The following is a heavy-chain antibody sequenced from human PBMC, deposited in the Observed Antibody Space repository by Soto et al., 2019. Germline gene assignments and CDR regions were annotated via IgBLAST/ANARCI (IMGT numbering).Heavy chain of an antibody. D-gene: IGHD1-7*01. CDR3: ARDMAWAVELPFDY. Sequence: QVQLVESGGGVVQPGRSLRLSCAASGFTFSSYAMHWVRHAPGKGLEWVAVISYDGSNKYYADSVKGRFTISRDNSKNTLYLQMNSLRAEDTAVYYCARDMAWAVELPFDYWCQGTLVTVSS. V-gene: IGHV3-30-3*01. J-gene: IGHJ4*02. CDR1: GFTFSSYA. CDR2: ISYDGSNK.